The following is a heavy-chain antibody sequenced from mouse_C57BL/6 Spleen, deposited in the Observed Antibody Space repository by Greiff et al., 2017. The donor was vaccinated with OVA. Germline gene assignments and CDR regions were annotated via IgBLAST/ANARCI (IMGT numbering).Heavy chain of an antibody. Sequence: VKLMESGAELMKPGASVKLSCKATGYTFTGYWIEWVKQRPGHGLEWIGEILPRSAVPQSTEKFKGKATFTADTSSNTAYMQLSSLTTEDSAIYYCARRGYYGKDDYWGQGTTLTVSS. V-gene: IGHV1-9*01. CDR3: ARRGYYGKDDY. D-gene: IGHD1-2*01. CDR1: GYTFTGYW. CDR2: ILPRSAVP. J-gene: IGHJ2*01.